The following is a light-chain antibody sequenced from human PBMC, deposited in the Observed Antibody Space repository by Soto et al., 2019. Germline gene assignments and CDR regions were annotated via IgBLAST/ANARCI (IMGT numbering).Light chain of an antibody. J-gene: IGKJ3*01. CDR1: QSVSSY. Sequence: EIVLTQSPATLSLSPWERATLSCRASQSVSSYLAWYQQKPGQAPRLLIYDASNRATGIPDRFSGSGSGTDFTLTIDRLEPEDFAVYYCQDYGSSPFTFGPGTKVDI. CDR2: DAS. CDR3: QDYGSSPFT. V-gene: IGKV3-20*01.